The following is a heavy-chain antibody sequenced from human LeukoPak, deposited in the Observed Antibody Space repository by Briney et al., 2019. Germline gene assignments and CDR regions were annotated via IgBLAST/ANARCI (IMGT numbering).Heavy chain of an antibody. V-gene: IGHV4-59*12. J-gene: IGHJ5*02. CDR3: ARGGYYGSGNDFRFDP. D-gene: IGHD3-10*01. CDR2: VYYSGST. CDR1: GGSISSYY. Sequence: PSETLSLTCTVSGGSISSYYWSWIRQPPGKGLEWIGYVYYSGSTNYNPSLKSRVTISVDTSKNQFSMKLSSVTAADTAVYYCARGGYYGSGNDFRFDPWGQGTLVTVSS.